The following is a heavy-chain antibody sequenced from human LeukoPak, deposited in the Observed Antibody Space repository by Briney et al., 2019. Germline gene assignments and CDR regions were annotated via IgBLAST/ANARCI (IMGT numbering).Heavy chain of an antibody. Sequence: GGSLRLSCAASGFTFSTYAMSWLRRAPGKGLEWVSAISGSDPGTYYADSVKGRFTISRDNSKNTLYLQMNSLRAEDTAIYFCAKGTPGSCRHARCYPFDSWGQGTLVTVSS. CDR1: GFTFSTYA. J-gene: IGHJ4*02. D-gene: IGHD1-14*01. CDR3: AKGTPGSCRHARCYPFDS. V-gene: IGHV3-23*01. CDR2: ISGSDPGT.